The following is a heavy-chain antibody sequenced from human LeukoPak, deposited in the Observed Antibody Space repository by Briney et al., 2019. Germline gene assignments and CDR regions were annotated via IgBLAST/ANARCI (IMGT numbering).Heavy chain of an antibody. D-gene: IGHD5-12*01. Sequence: GGSLRLSCAASGFTFSSYGMHWVRQAPGKGLEGVAFIRYDGSNKYYADSVKGRFTISRDNSKNTLYLQMNSMRAEDTAVSYCAKQQRSDRNRGYALEYWGQGTLVTASS. CDR3: AKQQRSDRNRGYALEY. CDR2: IRYDGSNK. J-gene: IGHJ4*02. V-gene: IGHV3-30*02. CDR1: GFTFSSYG.